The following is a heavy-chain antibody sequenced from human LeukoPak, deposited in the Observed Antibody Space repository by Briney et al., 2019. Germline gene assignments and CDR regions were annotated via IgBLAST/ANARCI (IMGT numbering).Heavy chain of an antibody. D-gene: IGHD6-13*01. J-gene: IGHJ6*02. CDR1: GFTVSSNY. Sequence: GGSLRLSCAASGFTVSSNYMSWVRQAPGKGLEWVSVIYSGGSTYYADSVKGRFTISRDNSKNTLYLQMNSLRAEDTAVYYCARESRIAAAGTFYCYYGMDVWGQGTTVTVSS. V-gene: IGHV3-66*01. CDR2: IYSGGST. CDR3: ARESRIAAAGTFYCYYGMDV.